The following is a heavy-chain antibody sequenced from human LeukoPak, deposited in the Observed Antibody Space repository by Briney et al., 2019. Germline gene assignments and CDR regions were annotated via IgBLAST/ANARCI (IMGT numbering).Heavy chain of an antibody. V-gene: IGHV4-39*02. CDR3: AREYSSSSRRGYNWFDP. CDR2: IYYSGST. Sequence: PSETLSLTCTVSGGSISSSSYYWGWIRQPPGKGLEWIGSIYYSGSTYYNPSLKSRVTISVDTSKNQFSLKLSSVTAADTAVYYCAREYSSSSRRGYNWFDPWGQGTLVTVSS. D-gene: IGHD6-6*01. J-gene: IGHJ5*02. CDR1: GGSISSSSYY.